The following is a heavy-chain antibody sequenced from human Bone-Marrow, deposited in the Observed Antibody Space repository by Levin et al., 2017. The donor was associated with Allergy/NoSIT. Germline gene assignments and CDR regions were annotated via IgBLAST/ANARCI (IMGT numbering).Heavy chain of an antibody. CDR3: ARGELMWLGWFDP. J-gene: IGHJ5*02. V-gene: IGHV4-38-2*01. D-gene: IGHD1-7*01. CDR1: GYSISSAYY. CDR2: LHHGGNT. Sequence: SETLSLTCAVSGYSISSAYYWGWIRQPPGKGLEWIGSLHHGGNTHYNPSLKSRVTISVDMSKNHFSLKLTSVTAADTAVYYCARGELMWLGWFDPWGPGTLVTVSS.